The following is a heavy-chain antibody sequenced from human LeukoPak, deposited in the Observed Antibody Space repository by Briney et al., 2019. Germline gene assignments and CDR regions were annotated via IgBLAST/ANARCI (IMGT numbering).Heavy chain of an antibody. J-gene: IGHJ4*02. CDR2: ISSRSSTI. Sequence: PGGSLRLSCAASGFTFSSYEMNWVRQAPGKGLEWVSYISSRSSTIYYADSVKGRFTISRDNAKNSLYLQMNSLRAEDTAVYYCAREPSAGTFDYWGQGTLVTVSS. V-gene: IGHV3-48*01. D-gene: IGHD6-13*01. CDR3: AREPSAGTFDY. CDR1: GFTFSSYE.